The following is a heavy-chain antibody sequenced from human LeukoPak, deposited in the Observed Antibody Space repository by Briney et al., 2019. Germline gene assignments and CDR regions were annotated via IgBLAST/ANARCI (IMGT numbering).Heavy chain of an antibody. J-gene: IGHJ5*02. CDR3: ARQDRNTPDYNWFDP. D-gene: IGHD1-14*01. V-gene: IGHV1-8*01. CDR2: MNPNSGNT. CDR1: GYTFTSYD. Sequence: ASVKVSCKASGYTFTSYDINWVRQATGQGLEWMGWMNPNSGNTGYAQKFQGRVTMTRNTSISTAYMELSSLRSEDTAVYYCARQDRNTPDYNWFDPWGQGTLVTVSS.